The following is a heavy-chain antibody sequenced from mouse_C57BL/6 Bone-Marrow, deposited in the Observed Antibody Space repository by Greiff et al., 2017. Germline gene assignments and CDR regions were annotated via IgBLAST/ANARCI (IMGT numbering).Heavy chain of an antibody. CDR3: ARTLRVAMDY. V-gene: IGHV1-81*01. D-gene: IGHD1-1*01. Sequence: VKLLESGAELARPGASVKLSCKASGYTFTSYGISWVKQRTGQGLEWIGEICARSGNTYYNEKFKGKATLTADKSSSTAYMELRSLTSEDSAVYFCARTLRVAMDYCGQGTSLTVSS. CDR2: ICARSGNT. J-gene: IGHJ4*01. CDR1: GYTFTSYG.